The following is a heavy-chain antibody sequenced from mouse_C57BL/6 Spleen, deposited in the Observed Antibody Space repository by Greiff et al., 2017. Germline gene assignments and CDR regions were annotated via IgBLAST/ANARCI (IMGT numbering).Heavy chain of an antibody. V-gene: IGHV1-39*01. D-gene: IGHD2-4*01. CDR2: INPNYGTT. J-gene: IGHJ4*01. CDR1: GYSFTDYN. CDR3: ARSSYDYDEGYAMDY. Sequence: EVQLVESGPELVKPGASVKISCKASGYSFTDYNMNWVKQSNGKSLEWIGVINPNYGTTSYKQKFKGKATLTVDQSSSTAYMQLNSLASEDSAVYYCARSSYDYDEGYAMDYWGQGTSVTVSS.